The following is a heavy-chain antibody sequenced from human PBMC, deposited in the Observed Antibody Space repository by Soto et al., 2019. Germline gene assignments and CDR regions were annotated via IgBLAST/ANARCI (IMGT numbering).Heavy chain of an antibody. V-gene: IGHV3-30*18. CDR3: AKGLCSGPMDV. CDR1: GFTFSSYG. CDR2: IYDGSNK. D-gene: IGHD2-15*01. Sequence: QVQLVESGGGVVQPGRSLRLSCAASGFTFSSYGMHWVRQAPGKGLEWVAVIYDGSNKYYADSVKGRFTISRDNSKNSLYLQMTSLRAEDTAVYYFAKGLCSGPMDVWGPGTTVTVSS. J-gene: IGHJ6*02.